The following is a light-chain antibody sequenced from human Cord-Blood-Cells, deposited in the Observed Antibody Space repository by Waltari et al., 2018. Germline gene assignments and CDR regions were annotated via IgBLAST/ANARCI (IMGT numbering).Light chain of an antibody. CDR3: CSYAGSSTFRV. V-gene: IGLV2-23*02. J-gene: IGLJ1*01. CDR2: DVS. CDR1: SRDVGGSNV. Sequence: QSALTQPASVSRSPGHWIPISCNGTSRDVGGSNVVSWHQQRPGKAPKLMIYDVSKRHSGVSNRFSGSKSGNTASLTISGRQAEDEADYYCCSYAGSSTFRVFGTGTKVTVL.